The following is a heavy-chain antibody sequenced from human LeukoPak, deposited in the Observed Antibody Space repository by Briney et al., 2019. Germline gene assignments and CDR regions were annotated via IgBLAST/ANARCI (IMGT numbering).Heavy chain of an antibody. CDR2: IYYSRST. V-gene: IGHV4-59*12. D-gene: IGHD3-3*01. CDR3: AGGTIFGVVII. Sequence: SETLSLICTVSGGSIRTYYWSWIRQPPGKGLEWIGHIYYSRSTNYNPSLKSRVTISVDTSKNQFSLKLSSVTAADTAVYYCAGGTIFGVVIIWGQGTLVTVSS. CDR1: GGSIRTYY. J-gene: IGHJ4*02.